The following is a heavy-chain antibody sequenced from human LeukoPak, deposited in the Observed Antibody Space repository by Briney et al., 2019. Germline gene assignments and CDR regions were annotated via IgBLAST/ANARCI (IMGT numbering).Heavy chain of an antibody. CDR3: AKGTASGTYNCDS. CDR2: ISGSGGST. V-gene: IGHV3-23*01. J-gene: IGHJ4*02. D-gene: IGHD3-10*01. CDR1: GFTFSSYA. Sequence: GESLRLSCAASGFTFSSYAMNWVRQTPGKGLEWVSAISGSGGSTFYADSVKGRFTISRDNSKNTPYLQMNSLRAEDTAVYFCAKGTASGTYNCDSWGQGTLVTVSA.